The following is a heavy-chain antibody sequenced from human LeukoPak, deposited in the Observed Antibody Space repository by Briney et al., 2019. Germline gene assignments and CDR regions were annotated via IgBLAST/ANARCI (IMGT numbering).Heavy chain of an antibody. Sequence: GGSLRLSCAASGFTFSSYSMNWVRQAPGKGLEWVSSISSSSSYIYYADSVKGRFTISRDNAKNSLYLQMNSLRAEDTAVYYCARDIHNWGPRKGVYFDYGGQGTLVTVSS. J-gene: IGHJ4*02. D-gene: IGHD7-27*01. CDR2: ISSSSSYI. CDR3: ARDIHNWGPRKGVYFDY. CDR1: GFTFSSYS. V-gene: IGHV3-21*01.